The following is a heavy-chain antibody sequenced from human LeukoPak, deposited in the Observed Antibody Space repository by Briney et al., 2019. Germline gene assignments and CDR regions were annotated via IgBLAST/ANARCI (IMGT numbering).Heavy chain of an antibody. CDR2: ISSSSSSI. V-gene: IGHV3-21*01. D-gene: IGHD6-13*01. CDR1: GFTFSSYA. J-gene: IGHJ4*02. CDR3: ARTATDTGEFDY. Sequence: PGRSLRLSCAASGFTFSSYAMHWVRQAPGKGLECVSSISSSSSSIYYADSVKGRFTISRDDAKNSLYLQMNSLRAEDTAVYYCARTATDTGEFDYWGQGTLVTVSS.